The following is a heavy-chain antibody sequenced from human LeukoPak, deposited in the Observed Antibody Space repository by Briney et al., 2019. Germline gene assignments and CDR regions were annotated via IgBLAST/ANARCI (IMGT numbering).Heavy chain of an antibody. Sequence: SVTVPRKASGCTLSRYAISRVRQAPGQGLEWMGGIIPIFGTANYAQKFQARVTIASDESTSTAYMELSSLRSEDTAVYYCAREGYCSGGSCSYYFDYWGQGTLVTVSS. V-gene: IGHV1-69*13. J-gene: IGHJ4*02. CDR3: AREGYCSGGSCSYYFDY. CDR2: IIPIFGTA. CDR1: GCTLSRYA. D-gene: IGHD2-15*01.